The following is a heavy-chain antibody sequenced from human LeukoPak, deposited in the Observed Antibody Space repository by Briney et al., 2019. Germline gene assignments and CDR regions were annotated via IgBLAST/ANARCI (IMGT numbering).Heavy chain of an antibody. Sequence: ASVKVSCKASGYTFTSYGISGVRQAPGQGLEWMGWISAYNGNTNYAQKLQGRLTMATDTSPSTAYMELRSLRSDDTAVYCCARKDCSSTSCYAGSDYWGQGTLVTVSS. CDR3: ARKDCSSTSCYAGSDY. CDR1: GYTFTSYG. CDR2: ISAYNGNT. D-gene: IGHD2-2*01. V-gene: IGHV1-18*01. J-gene: IGHJ4*02.